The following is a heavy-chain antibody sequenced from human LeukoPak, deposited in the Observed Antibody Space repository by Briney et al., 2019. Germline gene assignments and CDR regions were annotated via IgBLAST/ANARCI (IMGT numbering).Heavy chain of an antibody. V-gene: IGHV4-59*01. CDR2: IYYSGST. Sequence: SETLSLTCTVSGGSISSYYWSWIRQPPGKGLEWIGYIYYSGSTNYNPSLKSRVTISADTSKNQFSLKLSSVTAADTAVYYCARGDGYYYPSPLAREWGQGTLVTVSS. D-gene: IGHD3-22*01. J-gene: IGHJ4*02. CDR3: ARGDGYYYPSPLARE. CDR1: GGSISSYY.